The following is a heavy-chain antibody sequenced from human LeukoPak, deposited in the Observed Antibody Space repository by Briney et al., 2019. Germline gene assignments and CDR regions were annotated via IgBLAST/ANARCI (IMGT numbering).Heavy chain of an antibody. CDR1: GFTFSSYG. CDR2: ISGSGGTT. D-gene: IGHD5-18*01. CDR3: AKDPPTVMANAFHI. Sequence: PGGSLRLSCAASGFTFSSYGMSWVRQAPGRGLEWVSSISGSGGTTYYADSVKGRFTISRDNSKNTLYLQMNSLRADDTAVYSCAKDPPTVMANAFHIWGQATMVTVS. J-gene: IGHJ3*02. V-gene: IGHV3-23*01.